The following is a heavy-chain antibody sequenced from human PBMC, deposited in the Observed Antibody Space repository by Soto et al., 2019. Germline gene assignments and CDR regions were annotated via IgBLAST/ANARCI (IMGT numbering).Heavy chain of an antibody. Sequence: EVQLLESGGGLVQPGGSLRLSCAASGFTFSSYAMSWVRQAPGKGLVWVSAISGSGGSTYYADSVKGRFTISRDNSKNTLYLQMNSLRAEDTAVYYCAKDQQEYYYDSSGQTNGYYFDYWGQGTLVTVSS. D-gene: IGHD3-22*01. CDR3: AKDQQEYYYDSSGQTNGYYFDY. CDR2: ISGSGGST. V-gene: IGHV3-23*01. CDR1: GFTFSSYA. J-gene: IGHJ4*02.